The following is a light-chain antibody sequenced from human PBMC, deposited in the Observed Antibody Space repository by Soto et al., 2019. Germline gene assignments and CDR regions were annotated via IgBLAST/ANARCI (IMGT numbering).Light chain of an antibody. J-gene: IGKJ2*01. CDR1: QSVSIN. V-gene: IGKV3-15*01. CDR2: GAS. CDR3: QQYNNWPNT. Sequence: EIVMTLSPATLSVSPGERATLSCRASQSVSINLAWYQQKPGQAPRLLIYGASARATGIPASFSGSGSGTEFTLSISSLQSEDFAVYYCQQYNNWPNTFGQGTKLEIK.